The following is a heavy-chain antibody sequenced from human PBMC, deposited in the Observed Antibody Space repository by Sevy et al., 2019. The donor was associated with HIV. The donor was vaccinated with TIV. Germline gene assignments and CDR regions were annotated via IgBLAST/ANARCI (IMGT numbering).Heavy chain of an antibody. CDR2: TSYDGNKE. CDR3: ARVVDSSVSFKYYYVMDV. CDR1: GFRFRSHT. V-gene: IGHV3-30-3*01. J-gene: IGHJ6*02. Sequence: GGSLRLSCVASGFRFRSHTMHWVRQAPGKGPEWVAVTSYDGNKEHYVDSVKGRFTISRDNSKNTLYLEMNTLRAEDTSVYYCARVVDSSVSFKYYYVMDVWGQGPTVTVSS. D-gene: IGHD3-22*01.